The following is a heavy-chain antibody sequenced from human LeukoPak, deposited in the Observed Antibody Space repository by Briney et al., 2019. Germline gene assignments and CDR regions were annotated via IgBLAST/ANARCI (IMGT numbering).Heavy chain of an antibody. CDR3: AIRGSPMVRSY. CDR1: GFTFSSYS. Sequence: GGSLRLSCAASGFTFSSYSMNWVRQAPGKGLEWGSYISSSSSTIYYADSVKGRFTISRDNAKNSLYLQMNSLSAEDTAVYYCAIRGSPMVRSYWGQGTLVTVSS. V-gene: IGHV3-48*01. D-gene: IGHD3-10*01. CDR2: ISSSSSTI. J-gene: IGHJ4*02.